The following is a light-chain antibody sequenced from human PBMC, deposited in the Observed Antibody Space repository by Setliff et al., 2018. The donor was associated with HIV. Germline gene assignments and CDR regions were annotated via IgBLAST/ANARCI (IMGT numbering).Light chain of an antibody. CDR3: QQYSTFPYT. CDR1: QTINIW. V-gene: IGKV1-5*03. CDR2: EAS. J-gene: IGKJ2*01. Sequence: DIQMTQTPSTLSASLGDRVTITCRASQTINIWLAWYQQKPGKVPKFLIYEASTLETGVPSRFSGSGSGTEFTLTISSLQPDDFATYYCQQYSTFPYTFGQGTKVDIK.